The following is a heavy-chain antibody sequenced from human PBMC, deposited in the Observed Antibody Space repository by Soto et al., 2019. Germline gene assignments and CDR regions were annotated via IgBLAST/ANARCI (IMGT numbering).Heavy chain of an antibody. Sequence: LRLSCAASGFTFDSYAMHWVRQARGKGLEWVSGLNWNSGDIAYADSVKGRFTISRDNAENSLSLQMNSLRPEDTAFYYCVKDMSGYPPYYFDYWGQGILVTVSS. D-gene: IGHD3-3*01. CDR1: GFTFDSYA. V-gene: IGHV3-9*01. CDR2: LNWNSGDI. J-gene: IGHJ4*02. CDR3: VKDMSGYPPYYFDY.